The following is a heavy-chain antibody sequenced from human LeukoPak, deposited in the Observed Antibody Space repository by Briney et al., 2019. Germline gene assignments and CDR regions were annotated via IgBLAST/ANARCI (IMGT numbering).Heavy chain of an antibody. CDR1: GGSISSGGYY. Sequence: SETLSLTCTVSGGSISSGGYYWSWIRQHPGKGLEWIGYIYYSGSTYYNPSLKSRVTISVDTSKNQFSLELSSVTAADTAIYYCARRRIAAAGTDYWGQGTLVTVSS. D-gene: IGHD6-13*01. J-gene: IGHJ4*02. CDR3: ARRRIAAAGTDY. CDR2: IYYSGST. V-gene: IGHV4-31*03.